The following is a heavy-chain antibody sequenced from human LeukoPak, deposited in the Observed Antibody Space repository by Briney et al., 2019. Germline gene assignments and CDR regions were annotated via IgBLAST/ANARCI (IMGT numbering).Heavy chain of an antibody. V-gene: IGHV1-8*01. CDR1: GYTFTSYD. CDR2: MNSNSGNT. J-gene: IGHJ4*02. CDR3: ARDSMYYYGSGSYNYLDY. D-gene: IGHD3-10*01. Sequence: ASVKVSCKASGYTFTSYDINWVRQATGQGLEWMGWMNSNSGNTGYAQKFQARVTFTRITSMSTAYMELRSLRSEDTAVYYCARDSMYYYGSGSYNYLDYWGQGTLVTVSS.